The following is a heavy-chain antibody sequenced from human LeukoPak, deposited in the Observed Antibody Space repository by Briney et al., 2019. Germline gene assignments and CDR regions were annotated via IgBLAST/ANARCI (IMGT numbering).Heavy chain of an antibody. Sequence: GASVKVSCKASGYTFNSHPMHWVRQAPGQRLEWMGWINADNGNTRYSQKLQGRVTITRDTSANTAYMELSGLRPDDTAVYYCAREAGTNWIFGEYFPFWGQGTLVTVS. CDR2: INADNGNT. CDR1: GYTFNSHP. CDR3: AREAGTNWIFGEYFPF. D-gene: IGHD1-1*01. J-gene: IGHJ1*01. V-gene: IGHV1-3*01.